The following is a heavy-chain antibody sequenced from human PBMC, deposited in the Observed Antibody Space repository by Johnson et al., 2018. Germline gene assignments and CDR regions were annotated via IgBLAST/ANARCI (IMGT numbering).Heavy chain of an antibody. J-gene: IGHJ6*02. CDR1: GFTFDDYG. D-gene: IGHD4-17*01. V-gene: IGHV3-20*04. CDR3: AKDILDDGEPTLGMDV. CDR2: INWNGGST. Sequence: VQLVESGGGLVQPGGSLRLSCAASGFTFDDYGMSWVRQAPGKGLEWVSGINWNGGSTGYADSVKGRFTISRDNAKNSLYLQMNSLRAEDTALYYCAKDILDDGEPTLGMDVWGQGTTVTVSS.